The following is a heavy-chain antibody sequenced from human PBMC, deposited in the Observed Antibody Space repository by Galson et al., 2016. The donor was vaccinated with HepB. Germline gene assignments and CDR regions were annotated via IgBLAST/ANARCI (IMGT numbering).Heavy chain of an antibody. D-gene: IGHD3-10*01. CDR1: GFTFSSYS. Sequence: LRLSCAASGFTFSSYSMNWVRQAPGKGLEWVSSISSSGSTIYYADSVKGRFIISRDNAKNSLYLQMNSLRAEDTAVYYCARDRKVLLWFGEPEDYWGQGTLVSVSS. CDR3: ARDRKVLLWFGEPEDY. J-gene: IGHJ4*02. V-gene: IGHV3-48*04. CDR2: ISSSGSTI.